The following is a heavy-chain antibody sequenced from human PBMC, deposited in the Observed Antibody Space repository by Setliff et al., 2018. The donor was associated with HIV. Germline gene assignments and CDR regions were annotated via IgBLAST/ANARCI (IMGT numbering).Heavy chain of an antibody. CDR1: GYTFTGYY. CDR3: ARDLLAVANTYYYYYMDV. V-gene: IGHV1-2*02. CDR2: INPNSGGT. D-gene: IGHD6-19*01. J-gene: IGHJ6*03. Sequence: ASVKVSCKASGYTFTGYYMHWVRQAPGQGLEWMGWINPNSGGTNYAQKFQGRVTMTRDTSISTVYMELSRLRSDDTAVYYCARDLLAVANTYYYYYMDVWGKGTTVTV.